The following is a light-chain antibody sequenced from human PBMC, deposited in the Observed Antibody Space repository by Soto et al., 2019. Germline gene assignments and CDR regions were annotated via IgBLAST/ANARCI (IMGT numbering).Light chain of an antibody. J-gene: IGKJ5*01. CDR2: AAS. CDR1: QAINNY. CDR3: QKYNSAPLT. V-gene: IGKV1-27*01. Sequence: DIQMTQSPSSLYASVGDRVAITCRASQAINNYLAWYQQKPGKFPKLLIYAASTLHPGVPSRFSGSGSGTDFTLTISSLQPEDVATYYCQKYNSAPLTFGPGTRLEI.